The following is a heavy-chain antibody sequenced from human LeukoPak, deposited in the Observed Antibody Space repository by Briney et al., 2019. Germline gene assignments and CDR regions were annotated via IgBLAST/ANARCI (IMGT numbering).Heavy chain of an antibody. V-gene: IGHV3-33*01. Sequence: GRSLRLSCVVSGVSLSSHGIHWVRQAPGKGLEWVAFIWSDGSSEYYADSVKGRFTVPRDNSKNTVYLQINGLRVEDTAVYHCARDRGNDFLDYWGQGTLVTVSS. CDR1: GVSLSSHG. D-gene: IGHD1-1*01. CDR3: ARDRGNDFLDY. CDR2: IWSDGSSE. J-gene: IGHJ4*02.